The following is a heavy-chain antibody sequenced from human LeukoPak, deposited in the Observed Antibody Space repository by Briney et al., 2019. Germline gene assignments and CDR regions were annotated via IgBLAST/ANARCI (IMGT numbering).Heavy chain of an antibody. CDR2: ITNSGTTI. J-gene: IGHJ6*02. Sequence: GGSLRLSCAASGFTFTDYYMSWIRQAPGKGLEWVSYITNSGTTIYYADSVKGRFTISRDNAKNSLYLQMNSLRAEDTAVYYCANAGRDSSSTISCGMDVWGQGTTVTVSS. CDR1: GFTFTDYY. V-gene: IGHV3-11*04. CDR3: ANAGRDSSSTISCGMDV. D-gene: IGHD6-13*01.